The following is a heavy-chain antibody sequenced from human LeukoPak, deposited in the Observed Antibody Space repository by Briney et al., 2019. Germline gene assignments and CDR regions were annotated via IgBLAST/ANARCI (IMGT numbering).Heavy chain of an antibody. CDR3: ARDLSGITMVRGVIIGWFDP. V-gene: IGHV4-59*01. CDR1: GGSISSYY. CDR2: IYYSGST. J-gene: IGHJ5*02. D-gene: IGHD3-10*01. Sequence: PSETLSLTCTVSGGSISSYYWSWIRQPPGKGLEWIGYIYYSGSTNYNPSLKSRVTISVDTSKNQFSLKLSSVTAADTAVYYCARDLSGITMVRGVIIGWFDPWGQGTLVTVSS.